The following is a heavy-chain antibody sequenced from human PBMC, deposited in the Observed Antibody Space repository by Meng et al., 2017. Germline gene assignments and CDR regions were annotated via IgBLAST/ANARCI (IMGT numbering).Heavy chain of an antibody. V-gene: IGHV4-59*01. CDR3: ARERLRWLQFSDAFDI. J-gene: IGHJ3*02. CDR2: IYYSGSN. CDR1: GGSISSYY. Sequence: SETLSLTCTVSGGSISSYYWSWIRQPPGKGLEWIGYIYYSGSNNYNPSLKSRVTISVDTSKNQFSLKLSSVTAADTAVYYCARERLRWLQFSDAFDIWGQGTMVTVSS. D-gene: IGHD5-24*01.